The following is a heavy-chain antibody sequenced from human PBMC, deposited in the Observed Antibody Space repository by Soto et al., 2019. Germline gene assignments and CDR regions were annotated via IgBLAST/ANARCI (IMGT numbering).Heavy chain of an antibody. CDR3: AADRTGDRAFDI. D-gene: IGHD7-27*01. V-gene: IGHV1-58*01. Sequence: ASVKVSCKASGFTFTSSAVQWVRQARGQRLEWIGWIVVGSGNTNYAQKFQERVTITRDMSTSTAYMELSSLRSEDTAVYCCAADRTGDRAFDIWGQGTMVTVSS. CDR2: IVVGSGNT. CDR1: GFTFTSSA. J-gene: IGHJ3*02.